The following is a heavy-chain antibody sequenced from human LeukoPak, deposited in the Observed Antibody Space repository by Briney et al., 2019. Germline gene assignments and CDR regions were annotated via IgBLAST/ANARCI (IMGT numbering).Heavy chain of an antibody. V-gene: IGHV3-20*04. CDR3: ARRFRDGYDHDAFDI. J-gene: IGHJ3*02. CDR1: GFTFDDYG. D-gene: IGHD5-24*01. Sequence: SGGSLRLSCAASGFTFDDYGMSWVRQAPGKGLEWVSGINWNGASTGYADSVKGRFTISRDNAKNSLYLQMNSLRADDTALYYCARRFRDGYDHDAFDIWGQGTMVTVSS. CDR2: INWNGAST.